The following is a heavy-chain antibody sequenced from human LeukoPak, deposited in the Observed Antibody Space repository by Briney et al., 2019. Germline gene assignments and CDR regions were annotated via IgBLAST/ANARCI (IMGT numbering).Heavy chain of an antibody. CDR3: ARDVRPATL. J-gene: IGHJ4*02. CDR1: GGSISTNY. V-gene: IGHV4-59*01. CDR2: IRYSGNT. Sequence: SETLSLXCTVSGGSISTNYWSWIRQPPGKELEWIGYIRYSGNTNYNPSLKSRVTISVDTSKNQFSLKLSSVTAADTAVYYCARDVRPATLWGQGTLVTVSS.